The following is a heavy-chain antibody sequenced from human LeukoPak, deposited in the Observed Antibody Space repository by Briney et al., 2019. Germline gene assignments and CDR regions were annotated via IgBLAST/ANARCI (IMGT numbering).Heavy chain of an antibody. D-gene: IGHD1-7*01. J-gene: IGHJ4*02. V-gene: IGHV4-38-2*02. CDR3: ARVAQGLTGTTVPPNYFDY. Sequence: SETLSLTCTVSGYSISSGCYWGWIRQPPGKGLEWIGSIYHSGSTYYNPSLKSRVTISVDTSKNQFSLKLSSVTAADTAVYYCARVAQGLTGTTVPPNYFDYWGQGTLVTVSS. CDR1: GYSISSGCY. CDR2: IYHSGST.